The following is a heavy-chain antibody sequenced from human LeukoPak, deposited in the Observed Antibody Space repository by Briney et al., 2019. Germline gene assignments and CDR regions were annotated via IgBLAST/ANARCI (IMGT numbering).Heavy chain of an antibody. Sequence: SQTLSLTCTVSGGSISSGSYYWSWIRQPAGKGLEWIGRIYTSGSTNYNPSLKSRVTISVDTSKNQFSLKLSSVTAADTAVYYCARAIGYCSSTSCYGIDYCYYMDVWGKGTTVTVSS. V-gene: IGHV4-61*02. J-gene: IGHJ6*03. CDR3: ARAIGYCSSTSCYGIDYCYYMDV. CDR2: IYTSGST. D-gene: IGHD2-2*01. CDR1: GGSISSGSYY.